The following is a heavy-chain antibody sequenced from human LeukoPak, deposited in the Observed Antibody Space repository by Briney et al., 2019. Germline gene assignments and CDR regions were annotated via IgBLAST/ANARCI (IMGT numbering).Heavy chain of an antibody. J-gene: IGHJ4*02. CDR3: ARVGGDIQGNYFDY. CDR1: GGSISSGDYY. D-gene: IGHD3-16*01. Sequence: PSETLSLTCTGSGGSISSGDYYWSWIRQPPGKGLEWIGYIYYSGSTYYNPSLKSRVTISVDTSKNQFSLKLSSVTAADTAVYYCARVGGDIQGNYFDYWGQGTLVTVSS. V-gene: IGHV4-30-4*01. CDR2: IYYSGST.